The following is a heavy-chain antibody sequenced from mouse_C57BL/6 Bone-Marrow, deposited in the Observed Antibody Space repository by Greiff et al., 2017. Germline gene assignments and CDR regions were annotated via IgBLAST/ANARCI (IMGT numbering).Heavy chain of an antibody. Sequence: EVQLQQSGPELVKPGASVKISCKASGYTFTDYYMNWVKQSPGKSLEWIGDINPNNGGTSYNQKFKGKATLTVDKSSSTAYMELRSLTSEDSAVYYWARKSAGVYGSSAFDYWGQGTTLTVSS. D-gene: IGHD1-1*01. CDR3: ARKSAGVYGSSAFDY. CDR2: INPNNGGT. CDR1: GYTFTDYY. J-gene: IGHJ2*01. V-gene: IGHV1-26*01.